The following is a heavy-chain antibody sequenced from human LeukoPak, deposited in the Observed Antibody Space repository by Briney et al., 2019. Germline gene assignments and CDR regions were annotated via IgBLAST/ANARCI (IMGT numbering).Heavy chain of an antibody. V-gene: IGHV4-59*01. CDR3: ARSDQHGSGSDWTTPFDAFDI. CDR2: IFYTGST. CDR1: GGSISGYY. D-gene: IGHD3-10*01. Sequence: SETLSLTCTVSGGSISGYYWSWIRQAPGKEMECIGYIFYTGSTGYNPSLKSRVTISLEMSKSQFSLKLTSVTAADTAVYKCARSDQHGSGSDWTTPFDAFDIWGQGTVVTVSS. J-gene: IGHJ3*02.